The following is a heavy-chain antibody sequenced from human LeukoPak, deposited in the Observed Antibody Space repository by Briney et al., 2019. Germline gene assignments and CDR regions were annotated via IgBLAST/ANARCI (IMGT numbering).Heavy chain of an antibody. J-gene: IGHJ4*02. CDR2: ISYDGSNK. CDR1: GFTFSSYA. V-gene: IGHV3-30-3*01. CDR3: AREGFTEGY. Sequence: GGSLRLSCAASGFTFSSYAMHWVRQAPGKGLEWVAVISYDGSNKYYADSVKGRLTISRDNSKNTLYLQMNSLRAEDTAVYYCAREGFTEGYWGQGTLVTVSS.